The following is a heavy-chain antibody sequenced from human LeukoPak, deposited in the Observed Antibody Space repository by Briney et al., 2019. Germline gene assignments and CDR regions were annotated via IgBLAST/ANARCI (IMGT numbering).Heavy chain of an antibody. CDR3: ARDPSEVGATGLGY. CDR2: ISAYNGNT. CDR1: GYTFTSYG. V-gene: IGHV1-18*01. D-gene: IGHD1-26*01. J-gene: IGHJ4*02. Sequence: GASVKVSCKASGYTFTSYGISWVRQAPGQGLEWMGWISAYNGNTNYAQKLQGRVTMTTDTSTSTAYMELRSLRSDDTAVYYCARDPSEVGATGLGYWGQGTLVTVSS.